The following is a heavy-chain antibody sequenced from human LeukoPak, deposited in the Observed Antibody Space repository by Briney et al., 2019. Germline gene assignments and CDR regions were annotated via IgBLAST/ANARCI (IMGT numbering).Heavy chain of an antibody. CDR2: INHSGST. V-gene: IGHV4-34*01. CDR1: GGSFSGYY. Sequence: PSETLSLTCAVYGGSFSGYYWSWIRQPPGEGLEWIGEINHSGSTNYNPSLKSRVTISVDTSKNQFSLKLSSVTAADTAVYYCARGVHSYGLYYFDYWGQGTLVTVSS. D-gene: IGHD5-18*01. CDR3: ARGVHSYGLYYFDY. J-gene: IGHJ4*02.